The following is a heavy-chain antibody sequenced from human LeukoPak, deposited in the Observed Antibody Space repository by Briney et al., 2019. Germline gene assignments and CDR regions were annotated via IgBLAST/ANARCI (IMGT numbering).Heavy chain of an antibody. CDR3: AREMGDREFYFDY. D-gene: IGHD3-10*01. CDR1: GGTFSNFA. Sequence: SVKVSCKASGGTFSNFAFSWVRQAPGQGLQWVGRIIPIVDVTSYAQNFKGRVTITADESTTTAYMEPSSLRSEDTAVYYCAREMGDREFYFDYWGQGTLVTVSS. J-gene: IGHJ4*02. V-gene: IGHV1-69*04. CDR2: IIPIVDVT.